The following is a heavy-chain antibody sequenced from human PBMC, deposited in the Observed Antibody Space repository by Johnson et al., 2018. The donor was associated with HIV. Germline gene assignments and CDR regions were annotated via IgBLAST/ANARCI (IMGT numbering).Heavy chain of an antibody. CDR1: GFTFDDYA. Sequence: VQPVESGGGSVQPGGSLRLSCAASGFTFDDYAMHCVRQDPRKGPAWVSGISWNSGSIGYADSVTRRVTISRDNSKNTLYLQMNSLRPADTAVYYCARGTRLGAPSNLDAFEIWGQGTKVTVSA. V-gene: IGHV3-9*01. CDR3: ARGTRLGAPSNLDAFEI. D-gene: IGHD1-7*01. CDR2: ISWNSGSI. J-gene: IGHJ3*02.